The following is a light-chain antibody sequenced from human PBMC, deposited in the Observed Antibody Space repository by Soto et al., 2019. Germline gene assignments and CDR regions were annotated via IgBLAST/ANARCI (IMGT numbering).Light chain of an antibody. CDR2: KAS. V-gene: IGKV1-5*03. J-gene: IGKJ2*01. Sequence: DLQMTQSPSTLSASVGDRVTITCRASQSISIWLAWYQQKPGKAPNLLIYKASSLGSGVPSRFSGSGSGTEFTLTISSLQPDDFATYYCQQYNSYVTFGQGTKLEIK. CDR3: QQYNSYVT. CDR1: QSISIW.